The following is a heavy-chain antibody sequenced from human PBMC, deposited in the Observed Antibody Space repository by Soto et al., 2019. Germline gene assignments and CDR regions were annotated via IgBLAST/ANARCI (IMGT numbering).Heavy chain of an antibody. CDR1: GVTCSSYG. CDR2: ISYDGSNK. Sequence: GGSLRHSCAASGVTCSSYGMHWVRQAPGKGLEWVAVISYDGSNKYYADSVKGRFTISRDNSKNTLYLQMNSLRAEDTAVYYCAKDPHLLWFETEYYFDYWGQGTLVTVSS. J-gene: IGHJ4*02. V-gene: IGHV3-30*18. CDR3: AKDPHLLWFETEYYFDY. D-gene: IGHD3-10*01.